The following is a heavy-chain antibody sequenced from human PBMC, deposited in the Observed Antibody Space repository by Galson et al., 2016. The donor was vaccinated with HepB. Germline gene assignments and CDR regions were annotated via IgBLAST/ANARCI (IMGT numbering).Heavy chain of an antibody. D-gene: IGHD2-2*01. CDR1: GFTFSNYA. Sequence: SLRLSCAASGFTFSNYAMSWVRQAPGQGLEWVSSISGSGDTTYDADAERGRFTISRDNSRNTLSLQMDSLRAEDSAIYYCAKGNIVQVPAAPYAWGQGTLVTVSS. CDR2: ISGSGDTT. CDR3: AKGNIVQVPAAPYA. V-gene: IGHV3-23*01. J-gene: IGHJ5*02.